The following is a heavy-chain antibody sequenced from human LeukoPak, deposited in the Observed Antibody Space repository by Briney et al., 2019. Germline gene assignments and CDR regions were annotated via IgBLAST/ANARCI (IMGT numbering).Heavy chain of an antibody. CDR2: IYTSGST. D-gene: IGHD3-22*01. Sequence: SETLSLTCTVSGGSISSGSYYWSWIRQPAGKGLEWIGRIYTSGSTNYNPSLKSRVTISVDTSKNQFSLKLSSVTAADTAVYYCARNYDSSGYYGFDPWGQGTLVTVSS. CDR1: GGSISSGSYY. V-gene: IGHV4-61*02. J-gene: IGHJ5*02. CDR3: ARNYDSSGYYGFDP.